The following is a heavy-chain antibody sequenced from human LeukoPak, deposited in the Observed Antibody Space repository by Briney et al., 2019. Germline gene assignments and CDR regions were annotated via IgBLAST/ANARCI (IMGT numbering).Heavy chain of an antibody. D-gene: IGHD4-17*01. CDR1: GYTFTGYY. CDR2: INPNSGGT. CDR3: ARVKGGPVTKTIDY. Sequence: ASVTVSCKASGYTFTGYYMHWVRQAPGQGLEWMGWINPNSGGTNYAQKFQGRVTMTRDTSISTAYMELSRLRSDDTAVYYCARVKGGPVTKTIDYWGQGTLVTVSS. J-gene: IGHJ4*02. V-gene: IGHV1-2*02.